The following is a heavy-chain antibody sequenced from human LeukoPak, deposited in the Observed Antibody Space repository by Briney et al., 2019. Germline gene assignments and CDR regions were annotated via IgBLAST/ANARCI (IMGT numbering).Heavy chain of an antibody. J-gene: IGHJ4*02. CDR1: GFTLSNFW. CDR2: INPDGTDT. CDR3: AKGTNFAFDN. Sequence: GGSLRLSCAASGFTLSNFWMHWVRQAPGMGPVWVSQINPDGTDTLYADSVKGRFTISRDNARNTLYLQMNSLRAGDTAVYYCAKGTNFAFDNWGQGILVTVSS. D-gene: IGHD1-14*01. V-gene: IGHV3-74*01.